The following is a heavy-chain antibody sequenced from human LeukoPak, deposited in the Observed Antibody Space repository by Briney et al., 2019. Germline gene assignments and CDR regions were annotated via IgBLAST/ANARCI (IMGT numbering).Heavy chain of an antibody. CDR1: GFTFSSYA. J-gene: IGHJ1*01. CDR3: AKDLIVGATGAEYFQH. D-gene: IGHD1-26*01. CDR2: ISGSGGST. Sequence: GGSLRLSCAASGFTFSSYAMSWVRQAPGKGLEWVSAISGSGGSTYYADSVKGRFTISRDNSKNTLYLQMNSLRAEDTAVYYCAKDLIVGATGAEYFQHWGQGTLVTVSS. V-gene: IGHV3-23*01.